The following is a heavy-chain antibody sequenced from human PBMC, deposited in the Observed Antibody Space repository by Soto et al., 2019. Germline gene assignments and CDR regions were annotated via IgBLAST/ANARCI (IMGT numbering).Heavy chain of an antibody. CDR2: INPSGGST. Sequence: ASVKVSCKASGYTFTSYYMHWVRQAPGQGLEWMGIINPSGGSTSYAQKFQGRVTMTRDTSTSTVYMELSSLRSEDTAVYYCARGLWNLNLESGSSDPHDYWGQGTLVTVSS. D-gene: IGHD6-6*01. CDR1: GYTFTSYY. V-gene: IGHV1-46*01. J-gene: IGHJ4*02. CDR3: ARGLWNLNLESGSSDPHDY.